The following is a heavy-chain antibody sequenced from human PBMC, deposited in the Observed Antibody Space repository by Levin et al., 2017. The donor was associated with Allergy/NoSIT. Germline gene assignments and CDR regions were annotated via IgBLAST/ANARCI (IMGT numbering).Heavy chain of an antibody. V-gene: IGHV4-30-2*01. D-gene: IGHD2-2*01. J-gene: IGHJ4*02. CDR1: GGSISSGGYS. CDR2: IYHSGST. Sequence: SQTLSLTCAVSGGSISSGGYSWSWIRQPPGKGLEWIGYIYHSGSTYYNPSLKSRVTISVDRSKNQFSLKLSSVTAADTAVYYCASTCSSTSCYGWLRYWGQGTLVTVSS. CDR3: ASTCSSTSCYGWLRY.